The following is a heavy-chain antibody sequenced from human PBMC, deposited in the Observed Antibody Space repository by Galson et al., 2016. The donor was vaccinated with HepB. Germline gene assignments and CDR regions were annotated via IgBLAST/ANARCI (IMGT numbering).Heavy chain of an antibody. CDR2: VKSKTDGGTT. CDR1: GFTFTDAW. J-gene: IGHJ4*02. D-gene: IGHD2-2*01. CDR3: TTDAKGCGSATCYDHQYGFYFDY. Sequence: SLRLSCAASGFTFTDAWMNWVRQAPGKGLEWIGRVKSKTDGGTTAYAAPVKGRFTIPRDDSKNTVFLQMNNLKTEDTAFYYCTTDAKGCGSATCYDHQYGFYFDYWGQGSLVTVSS. V-gene: IGHV3-15*01.